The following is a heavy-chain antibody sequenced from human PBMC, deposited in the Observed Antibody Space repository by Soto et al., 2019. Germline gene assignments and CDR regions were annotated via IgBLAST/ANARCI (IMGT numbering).Heavy chain of an antibody. CDR2: ISSSGSTI. CDR1: GFTFSSYE. CDR3: ARSSTIFGVVSGLDWFDP. D-gene: IGHD3-3*01. Sequence: QAGGSLRLSCAASGFTFSSYEMNWVRQAPGEGLEWVSYISSSGSTIYYADSVKGRFTISRDNAKNSLYLQMNSLRAEDTAVYYCARSSTIFGVVSGLDWFDPWGQGTLVTVSS. J-gene: IGHJ5*02. V-gene: IGHV3-48*03.